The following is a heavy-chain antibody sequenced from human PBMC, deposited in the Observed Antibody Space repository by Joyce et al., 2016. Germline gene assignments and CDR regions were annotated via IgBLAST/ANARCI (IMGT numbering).Heavy chain of an antibody. CDR3: IKYQLRPGSFDY. V-gene: IGHV3-15*01. J-gene: IGHJ4*02. D-gene: IGHD2-2*01. Sequence: EVQLVESGGGLVKPGGSLRLSCAASGFTFNYAWMSWVRQAPGRGLEWVGRIKSTTDGGTTDYAAPVEGRFTISRDASKDTLYLQMNSLRTDDTGVYYCIKYQLRPGSFDYWGQGTLVTVSS. CDR2: IKSTTDGGTT. CDR1: GFTFNYAW.